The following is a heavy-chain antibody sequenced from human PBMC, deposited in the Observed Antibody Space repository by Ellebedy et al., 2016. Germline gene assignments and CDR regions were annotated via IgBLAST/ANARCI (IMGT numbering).Heavy chain of an antibody. CDR2: ISAYNGNT. D-gene: IGHD6-6*01. V-gene: IGHV1-18*01. CDR1: GYTFTSYG. Sequence: ASVKVSCKASGYTFTSYGISWVRQAPGQGLEWMGWISAYNGNTNYAQKLQGRVTMTTDTSTSTAYMELRSLRSDDTAVYYCARLEYSSSPEVYYYYGMDVWGQGTTVTVSS. CDR3: ARLEYSSSPEVYYYYGMDV. J-gene: IGHJ6*02.